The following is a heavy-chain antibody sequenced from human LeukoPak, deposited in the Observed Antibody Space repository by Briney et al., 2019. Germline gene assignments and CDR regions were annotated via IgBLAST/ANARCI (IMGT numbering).Heavy chain of an antibody. CDR1: GGSIGSYH. J-gene: IGHJ4*02. V-gene: IGHV4-59*01. CDR2: IYYSGST. Sequence: SETLSLTCHVSGGSIGSYHWSWIRQSPGKGLEWIGDIYYSGSTNYNPSLKSRVTLLVDMSKNQFSLKVRSVTAVDTAMYYCARNRWGTGASFDSWGQGTLVTVSS. D-gene: IGHD4-23*01. CDR3: ARNRWGTGASFDS.